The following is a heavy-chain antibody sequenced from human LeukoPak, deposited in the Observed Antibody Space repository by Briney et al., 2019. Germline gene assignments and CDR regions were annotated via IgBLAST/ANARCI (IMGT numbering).Heavy chain of an antibody. CDR3: ARGSLRAFPEYCSSTSCPEPFDY. CDR2: MNPSTGNT. Sequence: ASVKVSCKASGYTFTNYDINWVRQATGQGLEWMGWMNPSTGNTGYAQKFQGRVTLTRNTSISTAYMELSSLRSEDTAVYYCARGSLRAFPEYCSSTSCPEPFDYWGQGTLVTVSS. J-gene: IGHJ4*02. D-gene: IGHD2-2*01. V-gene: IGHV1-8*01. CDR1: GYTFTNYD.